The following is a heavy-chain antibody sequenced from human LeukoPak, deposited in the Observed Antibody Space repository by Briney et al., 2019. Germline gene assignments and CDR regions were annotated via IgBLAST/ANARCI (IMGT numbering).Heavy chain of an antibody. V-gene: IGHV3-30*04. CDR3: AREVRRYYGMDV. J-gene: IGHJ6*04. CDR2: ISYDGSNK. Sequence: GGSLRLSCAASGFTFSSYAMHWVRQAPGKGLEWVAVISYDGSNKYYADSVKGRFTISRDNSKNTLYLQMNSLRAEDTAVYYCAREVRRYYGMDVWGKGTTVTVSS. CDR1: GFTFSSYA.